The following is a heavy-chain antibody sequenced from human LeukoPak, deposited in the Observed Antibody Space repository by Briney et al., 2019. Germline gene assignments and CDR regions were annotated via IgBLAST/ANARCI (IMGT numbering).Heavy chain of an antibody. CDR1: GGSISSSSYY. V-gene: IGHV4-39*01. CDR3: ARVAVGPKPSLVATIRGDAFDI. D-gene: IGHD5-12*01. Sequence: SETPSLTCTVSGGSISSSSYYWGWIRQPPGKGLEWIGSIYYSGSTYYNPSLKSRLTISVDTSKNQFSLKLSSVTAADTAVYYCARVAVGPKPSLVATIRGDAFDIWGQGTMVTVSS. CDR2: IYYSGST. J-gene: IGHJ3*02.